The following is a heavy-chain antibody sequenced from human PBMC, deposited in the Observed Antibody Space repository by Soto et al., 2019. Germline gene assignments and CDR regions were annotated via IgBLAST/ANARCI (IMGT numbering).Heavy chain of an antibody. V-gene: IGHV3-30*04. CDR1: GFTFNSLS. CDR2: ISHDGRVT. Sequence: QVQLVESGGGMVQPGTYLRLYCAASGFTFNSLSLHWVRQRPDKGLEWVAVISHDGRVTFYADFVKGRFTVSRDNSKNTIYLQVNSLRAEDTAVYYYEREPYGDSQYFDYWGQGTLVTVSS. J-gene: IGHJ4*02. D-gene: IGHD2-21*02. CDR3: EREPYGDSQYFDY.